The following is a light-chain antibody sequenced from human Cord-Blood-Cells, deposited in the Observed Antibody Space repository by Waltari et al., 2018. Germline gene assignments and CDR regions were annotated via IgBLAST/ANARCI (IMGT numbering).Light chain of an antibody. Sequence: DIQMTQSPSTLSASVGDRVTITCRARQSISSWLAWYQQKPGKAPKLLIYDASSLESGFPSRFSGSGSETEFTLTIRSLQPDDFATYYCQQYNSYSFGPGTKVDIK. J-gene: IGKJ3*01. V-gene: IGKV1-5*01. CDR2: DAS. CDR1: QSISSW. CDR3: QQYNSYS.